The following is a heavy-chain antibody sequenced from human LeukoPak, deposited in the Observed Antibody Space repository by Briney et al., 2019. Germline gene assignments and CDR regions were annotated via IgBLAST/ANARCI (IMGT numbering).Heavy chain of an antibody. CDR3: ARRVYGSGSRWFDP. CDR1: GFTFSSYA. V-gene: IGHV3-64*01. Sequence: GGSLRLSCAASGFTFSSYAMHWVRQAPGKGLEYVSAISSNGGSTYYANSVKGRFTISRDNSKNTLYLQMGSLRAEDTAVYYCARRVYGSGSRWFDPWGQGTLVTVSS. J-gene: IGHJ5*02. D-gene: IGHD3-10*01. CDR2: ISSNGGST.